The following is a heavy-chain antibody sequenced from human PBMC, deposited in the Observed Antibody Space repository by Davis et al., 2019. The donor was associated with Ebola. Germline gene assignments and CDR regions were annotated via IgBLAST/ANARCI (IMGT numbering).Heavy chain of an antibody. V-gene: IGHV1-2*04. Sequence: GESLKISCTGSGYTFTGYHMHWVRQAPGQGLEWMGWINPNSGGTNYAQKSQGWVTMTRDTSISTAYMELSRLSSDDTAVYYCARELIAAALRGDYYYYGMDVWGQGTTVTVSS. CDR1: GYTFTGYH. J-gene: IGHJ6*02. CDR3: ARELIAAALRGDYYYYGMDV. CDR2: INPNSGGT. D-gene: IGHD6-13*01.